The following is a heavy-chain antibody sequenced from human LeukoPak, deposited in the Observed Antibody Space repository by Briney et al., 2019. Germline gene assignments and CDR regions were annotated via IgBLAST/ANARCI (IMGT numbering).Heavy chain of an antibody. Sequence: PGGSLRLSCAASGFTFSSYGMHWVRQAPGKGLEWVAVISYDGSNKYYADSVKGRFTISRDNSKNTLYLQMNSLRAEDTAVYYCAKDQGHDYGDYGVYYYYGMDVWGQGTTVTVSS. D-gene: IGHD4-17*01. CDR2: ISYDGSNK. J-gene: IGHJ6*02. V-gene: IGHV3-30*18. CDR3: AKDQGHDYGDYGVYYYYGMDV. CDR1: GFTFSSYG.